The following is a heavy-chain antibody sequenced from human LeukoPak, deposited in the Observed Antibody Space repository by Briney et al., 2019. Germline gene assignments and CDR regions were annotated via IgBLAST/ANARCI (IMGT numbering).Heavy chain of an antibody. D-gene: IGHD3-10*01. V-gene: IGHV1-2*02. CDR1: GYTFTDYY. CDR3: ARDRGRISDYYGSGRSLHYYMDV. J-gene: IGHJ6*03. Sequence: ASVKVSCKASGYTFTDYYMHWVRQAPGQGLEWMGWINPNSGGTNYAQTFQGRVTMTRDTSITTAYMELSSLRSDDTAMYYCARDRGRISDYYGSGRSLHYYMDVWGRGTTVTVSS. CDR2: INPNSGGT.